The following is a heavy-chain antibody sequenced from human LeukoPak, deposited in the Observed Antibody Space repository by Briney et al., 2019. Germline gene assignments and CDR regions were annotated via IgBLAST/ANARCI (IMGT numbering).Heavy chain of an antibody. CDR1: GYTFTSYG. Sequence: ASVKVSCKASGYTFTSYGISWVRQAPGQGLEWMGWISAYNGNTNYAQKLQGRVTMTTDTSTSTAYMELRSLRSDDTAVYYCARVATVGVVPAAIPSSKRSNWFDPWGQGTLVTVSS. J-gene: IGHJ5*02. D-gene: IGHD2-2*02. CDR3: ARVATVGVVPAAIPSSKRSNWFDP. CDR2: ISAYNGNT. V-gene: IGHV1-18*01.